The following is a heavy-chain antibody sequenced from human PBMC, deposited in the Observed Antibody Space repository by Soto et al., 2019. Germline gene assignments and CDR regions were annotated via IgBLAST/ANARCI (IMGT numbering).Heavy chain of an antibody. Sequence: EVQLVESGGGLVQPGGSLRLSCAASGFTFSSYWMLWVRQAPGKGLVWVSRINSDGSTTSYADSVKGRFTFSRDNAKNTLYLQMNSLRAEDTAVYYCARVNPGYSYVNYWGQGTLVTVSS. V-gene: IGHV3-74*01. CDR2: INSDGSTT. CDR3: ARVNPGYSYVNY. D-gene: IGHD5-18*01. J-gene: IGHJ4*02. CDR1: GFTFSSYW.